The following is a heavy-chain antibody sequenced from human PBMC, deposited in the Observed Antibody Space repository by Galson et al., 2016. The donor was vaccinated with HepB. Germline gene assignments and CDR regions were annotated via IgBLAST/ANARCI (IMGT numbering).Heavy chain of an antibody. CDR2: INSDGTVS. V-gene: IGHV3-74*01. J-gene: IGHJ5*02. CDR3: VRDQSVVPTTAYNWFDP. CDR1: GFAFSSHW. Sequence: SLRLSCAASGFAFSSHWMHWVRQDLGKGLVWVSRINSDGTVSNYADSVQGPFTISRDNAKNTLYLQMNSLRAEGTAVYFCVRDQSVVPTTAYNWFDPWGRGTLVTVSS. D-gene: IGHD4-23*01.